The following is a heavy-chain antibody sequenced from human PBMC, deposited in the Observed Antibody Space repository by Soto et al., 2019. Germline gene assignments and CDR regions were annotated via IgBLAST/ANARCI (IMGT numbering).Heavy chain of an antibody. V-gene: IGHV4-39*01. CDR2: IYYSGTT. CDR1: GDSVSNSRYF. CDR3: ATLAGTGVPFYYGMDV. J-gene: IGHJ6*02. Sequence: SETLSLTCTVSGDSVSNSRYFWGWIRQPPGKGLEWIGIIYYSGTTYYNPSLESRISMSVDTSQNQFSLRLSSVSAADTAVYYCATLAGTGVPFYYGMDVWGQGTTVTVSS. D-gene: IGHD6-19*01.